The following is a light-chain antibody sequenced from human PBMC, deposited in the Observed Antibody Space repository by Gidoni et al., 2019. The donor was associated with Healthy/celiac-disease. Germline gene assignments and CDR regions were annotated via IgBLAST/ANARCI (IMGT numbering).Light chain of an antibody. Sequence: EIVLTQSPGTLSLSPGERATRSCRASQSVSCSYLSWYQQKPGQAPRLLIYGASSRATGIPDRFSGSGSGTDFTLTISRLEPEDFAVYYCQQYGSSPRTFGQGTKVEIK. CDR2: GAS. J-gene: IGKJ1*01. V-gene: IGKV3-20*01. CDR1: QSVSCSY. CDR3: QQYGSSPRT.